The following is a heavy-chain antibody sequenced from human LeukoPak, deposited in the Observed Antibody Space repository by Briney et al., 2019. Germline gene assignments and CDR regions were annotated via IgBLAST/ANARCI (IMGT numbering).Heavy chain of an antibody. CDR2: ISGSGGNT. CDR1: GLTLRSYA. Sequence: GGSLRLSCAASGLTLRSYAMSWVRQAPGKGLEWVSGISGSGGNTYYADSVKGRFTISRDNSKNTLYLQMNSLRAEDTAVYYCAKDPRFSYCSTSTCAYAFDIWGQGTMVTVSS. J-gene: IGHJ3*02. V-gene: IGHV3-23*01. D-gene: IGHD2-2*01. CDR3: AKDPRFSYCSTSTCAYAFDI.